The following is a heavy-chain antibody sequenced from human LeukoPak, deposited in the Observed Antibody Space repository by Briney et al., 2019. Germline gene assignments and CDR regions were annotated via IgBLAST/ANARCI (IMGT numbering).Heavy chain of an antibody. Sequence: GGSLRLSCAASGFTVSSNYMSWVRQAPGKGLEWVSVIYSGGSTYYADSVKGRFTISRDNAKNSLYLQMNSLRAEDTAVYYCARDRRYSSGWVDYWGQGTLVTVSS. J-gene: IGHJ4*02. V-gene: IGHV3-53*01. CDR1: GFTVSSNY. CDR3: ARDRRYSSGWVDY. CDR2: IYSGGST. D-gene: IGHD6-19*01.